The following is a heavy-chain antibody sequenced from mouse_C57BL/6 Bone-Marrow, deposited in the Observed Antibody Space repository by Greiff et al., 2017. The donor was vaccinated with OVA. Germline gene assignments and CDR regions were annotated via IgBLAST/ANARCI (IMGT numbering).Heavy chain of an antibody. Sequence: VQLQQSVAELVRPGASVKLSCTASGFNIKNTYMHWVKQRPEQGLEWLGRIDPANGNTKYAPKVQGKATITADTSSNTADLQLSSLTSDDTAIYYCARNLAYYSNYVAYWGQGTLVTVSA. CDR2: IDPANGNT. CDR1: GFNIKNTY. D-gene: IGHD2-5*01. J-gene: IGHJ3*01. V-gene: IGHV14-3*01. CDR3: ARNLAYYSNYVAY.